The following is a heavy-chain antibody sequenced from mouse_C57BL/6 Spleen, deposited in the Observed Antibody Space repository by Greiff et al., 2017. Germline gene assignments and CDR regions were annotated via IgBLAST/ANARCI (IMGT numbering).Heavy chain of an antibody. D-gene: IGHD2-1*01. CDR3: ARGGALQYYFDY. J-gene: IGHJ2*01. CDR2: IDPSDSYT. CDR1: GYTFTSYW. V-gene: IGHV1-69*01. Sequence: QVQLQQPGAELVMPGASVKLSCKASGYTFTSYWMHWVKQRPGQGLEWIGEIDPSDSYTNYNQKFKGKSTLTVDKSSSTAYMQLSSLTSEDSAVYYCARGGALQYYFDYWGQGTTLTVSS.